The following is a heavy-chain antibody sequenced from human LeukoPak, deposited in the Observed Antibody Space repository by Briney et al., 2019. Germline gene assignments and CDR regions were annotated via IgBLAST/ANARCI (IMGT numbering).Heavy chain of an antibody. CDR3: AKAIGTSDAFDI. Sequence: PGGSLRLSCAASGFTFDDYAMHWVRHAPGKGLEWVSGISWNSGSIGYADSVKGRFTISRDNAKNSLYLQMNSLRAEDMALYYCAKAIGTSDAFDIWGQGTMVTVSS. V-gene: IGHV3-9*03. CDR1: GFTFDDYA. CDR2: ISWNSGSI. J-gene: IGHJ3*02. D-gene: IGHD1-7*01.